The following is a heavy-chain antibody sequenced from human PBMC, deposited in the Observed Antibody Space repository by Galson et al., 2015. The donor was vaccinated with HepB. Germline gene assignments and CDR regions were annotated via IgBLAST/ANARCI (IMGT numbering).Heavy chain of an antibody. J-gene: IGHJ4*02. V-gene: IGHV3-23*01. CDR1: GVTFSSSA. CDR2: TIGGGGST. CDR3: AKDRGPLGTYGDSWDN. D-gene: IGHD4-17*01. Sequence: APRLLSATSGVTFSSSAMSWGRQAPRRGGVGGAGTIGGGGSTYYKDSVKSRFTISRDNSKNTLYVQMNSMSAEDTAVYYCAKDRGPLGTYGDSWDNWGQGTVVTVSS.